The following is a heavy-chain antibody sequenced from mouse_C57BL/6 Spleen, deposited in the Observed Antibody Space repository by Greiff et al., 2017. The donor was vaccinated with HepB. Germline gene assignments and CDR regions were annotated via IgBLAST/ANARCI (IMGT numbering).Heavy chain of an antibody. Sequence: EVKLMESGPELVKPGASVKISCKASGYSFTDYNMNWVKQSNGKSLEWIGVINPNYGTTSYNQKFKGKATLTVDQSSSTAYMQLNSLTSEDSAVYYCARGGATMVTPDAYWGQGTLVTVSA. D-gene: IGHD2-2*01. CDR1: GYSFTDYN. J-gene: IGHJ3*01. V-gene: IGHV1-39*01. CDR2: INPNYGTT. CDR3: ARGGATMVTPDAY.